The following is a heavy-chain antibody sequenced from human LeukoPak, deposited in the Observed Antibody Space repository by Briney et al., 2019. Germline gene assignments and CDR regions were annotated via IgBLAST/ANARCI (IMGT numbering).Heavy chain of an antibody. J-gene: IGHJ4*02. CDR2: FDPEDGET. V-gene: IGHV1-24*01. CDR1: GYTFTGYY. CDR3: ATELGYYDSSGGFVLDY. D-gene: IGHD3-22*01. Sequence: GASVKVSCKASGYTFTGYYMHWVRQAPGKGLEWMGGFDPEDGETIYAQKFQGRVTMTEDTSTDTAYMELSSLRSEDTAVYYCATELGYYDSSGGFVLDYWGQGTLVTVSS.